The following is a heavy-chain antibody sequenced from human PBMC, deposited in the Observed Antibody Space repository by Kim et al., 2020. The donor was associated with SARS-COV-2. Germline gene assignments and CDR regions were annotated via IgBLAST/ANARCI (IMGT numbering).Heavy chain of an antibody. Sequence: GGSLRLSCAASGFTFSDYSMNWVRQAPGKGLEWISYIRISDGAIFYADSVRGRFTISTDNAKNSLYLQMNSLRAEATAVYYCARDLGYSFDYWGQGSLVTVSS. CDR1: GFTFSDYS. J-gene: IGHJ4*02. V-gene: IGHV3-48*04. CDR2: IRISDGAI. CDR3: ARDLGYSFDY. D-gene: IGHD2-21*01.